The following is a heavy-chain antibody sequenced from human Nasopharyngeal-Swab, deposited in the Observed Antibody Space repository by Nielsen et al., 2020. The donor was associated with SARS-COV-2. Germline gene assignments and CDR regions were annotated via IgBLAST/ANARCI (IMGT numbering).Heavy chain of an antibody. J-gene: IGHJ4*02. Sequence: GESLKISCAASGFTFSGCSMNWVRQAPGKGLEWVSYISSSSTTIYYADSVKGRFTISRDNAKNSLSLQMNSLRAEDTAVYYCVGGGYSSSWYGGDYWGQGTLVTVSS. CDR3: VGGGYSSSWYGGDY. V-gene: IGHV3-48*04. CDR2: ISSSSTTI. CDR1: GFTFSGCS. D-gene: IGHD6-13*01.